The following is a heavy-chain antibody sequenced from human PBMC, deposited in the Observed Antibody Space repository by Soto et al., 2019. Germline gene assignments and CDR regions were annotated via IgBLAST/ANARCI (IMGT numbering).Heavy chain of an antibody. Sequence: PGGSLRLSCAASGFTFSSYSMNWVRQAPGKGLEWVSSISSSSSYIYYADSVKGRFTISRDNAKNSLYLQMNSLRAEDTAVYYCARDWVGWSGSPLNYYYGMDVWGQGTTVTVSS. CDR2: ISSSSSYI. V-gene: IGHV3-21*01. CDR1: GFTFSSYS. D-gene: IGHD3-10*01. CDR3: ARDWVGWSGSPLNYYYGMDV. J-gene: IGHJ6*02.